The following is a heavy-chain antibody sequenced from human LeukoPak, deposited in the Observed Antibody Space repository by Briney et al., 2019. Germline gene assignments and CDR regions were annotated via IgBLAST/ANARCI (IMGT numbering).Heavy chain of an antibody. CDR1: GGSISDYY. J-gene: IGHJ6*02. Sequence: SETLSLTCTVSGGSISDYYWSWIRQPAGKGLEWIGRIYISGSTNHNPSLRSRVTMSVDPSKNQSSLKMRSVTAADTAVYYCARDKSYYYDSSVSHYYYGLDVWGQGTTVTVSS. D-gene: IGHD3-22*01. V-gene: IGHV4-4*07. CDR3: ARDKSYYYDSSVSHYYYGLDV. CDR2: IYISGST.